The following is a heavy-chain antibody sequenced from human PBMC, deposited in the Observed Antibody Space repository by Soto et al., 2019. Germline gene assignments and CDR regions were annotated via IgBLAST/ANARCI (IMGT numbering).Heavy chain of an antibody. CDR3: ARASNKRGYSYGPDY. D-gene: IGHD5-18*01. J-gene: IGHJ4*02. V-gene: IGHV4-39*01. CDR1: GGSISSGSYS. CDR2: IYYIGNP. Sequence: SETLSLTCSVSGGSISSGSYSWGWIRQPPGKGLEWIGTIYYIGNPYYTPSLKSRLTISVDTSKNQLSLKLSSVTAADTAVYYCARASNKRGYSYGPDYWGQGPLVTVSS.